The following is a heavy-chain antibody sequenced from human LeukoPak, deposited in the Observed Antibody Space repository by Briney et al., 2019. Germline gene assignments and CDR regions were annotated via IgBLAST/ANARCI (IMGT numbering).Heavy chain of an antibody. J-gene: IGHJ6*03. CDR1: GYTFTSYD. V-gene: IGHV1-8*01. CDR2: MKPNSGNT. Sequence: GASVKVSCKASGYTFTSYDINWVRQATGQGLEWMGWMKPNSGNTGYAQKFQGRVTMTRNTSISTAYMELSSLRSEDTAVYYCARGQKWQLLHYYYYYMDVWGKGTTVTVSS. CDR3: ARGQKWQLLHYYYYYMDV. D-gene: IGHD2-15*01.